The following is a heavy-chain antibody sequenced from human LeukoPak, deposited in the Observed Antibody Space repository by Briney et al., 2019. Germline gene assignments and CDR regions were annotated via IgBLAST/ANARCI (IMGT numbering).Heavy chain of an antibody. V-gene: IGHV1-2*02. CDR2: INPNSGGT. D-gene: IGHD2-15*01. CDR1: GYTFTGYY. Sequence: ASVKVSCKASGYTFTGYYMHWVRQAPGQGLEWMGWINPNSGGTNYAQKFQGRVTMTRDTSISTDYMELSRLRSDDTAVYYCARSQLLPYYYYGMDVWGQGTTVTVSS. J-gene: IGHJ6*02. CDR3: ARSQLLPYYYYGMDV.